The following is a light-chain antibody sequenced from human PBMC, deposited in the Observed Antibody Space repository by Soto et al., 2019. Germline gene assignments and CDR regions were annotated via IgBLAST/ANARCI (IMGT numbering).Light chain of an antibody. CDR3: QHYKSYPWT. CDR2: DAS. V-gene: IGKV1-5*01. J-gene: IGKJ1*01. Sequence: DIQMTQSPSTLSASVGDRVTVTFRASQSVSGWLAWYQQKPGEAPKLLIYDASALPRGVPSRFSGSGSETEFTLTISSLQPDDFAIYYCQHYKSYPWTFGQGTKVDIK. CDR1: QSVSGW.